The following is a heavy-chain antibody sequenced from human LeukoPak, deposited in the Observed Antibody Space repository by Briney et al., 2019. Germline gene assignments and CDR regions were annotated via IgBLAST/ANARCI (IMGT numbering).Heavy chain of an antibody. V-gene: IGHV6-1*01. J-gene: IGHJ4*02. Sequence: SQTLSLTCAISGDSVSSNSAAWNWIRQSPTRGLEWLGRTYYRSKWYNDYAVSVKSRLTINPDTSKNQFSLQLNSVTPEDTAVYYCARLSFSSGWALDYWGQGTLVTVSS. CDR2: TYYRSKWYN. CDR1: GDSVSSNSAA. D-gene: IGHD6-19*01. CDR3: ARLSFSSGWALDY.